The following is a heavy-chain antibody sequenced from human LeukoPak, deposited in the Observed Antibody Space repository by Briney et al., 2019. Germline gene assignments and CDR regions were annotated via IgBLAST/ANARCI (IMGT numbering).Heavy chain of an antibody. J-gene: IGHJ4*01. CDR3: ARSRGSGYDPFDY. D-gene: IGHD5-12*01. CDR2: IYYSGST. Sequence: SQTLSLTCTVSGGSISSGDYYWSWIRQPPGKGLEWIGYIYYSGSTYYNPSLKSRVTISVDTPNNQFSLKLSSVNAPDTAVYYCARSRGSGYDPFDYRGHGTLVTVSA. V-gene: IGHV4-30-4*08. CDR1: GGSISSGDYY.